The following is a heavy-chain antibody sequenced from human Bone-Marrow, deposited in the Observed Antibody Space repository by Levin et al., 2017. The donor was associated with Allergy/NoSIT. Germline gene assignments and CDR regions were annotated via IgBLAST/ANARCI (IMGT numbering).Heavy chain of an antibody. V-gene: IGHV3-74*01. CDR3: ASIGSGFWSGHQFRDS. J-gene: IGHJ4*02. CDR2: ISDDGETT. CDR1: GITFSKYW. Sequence: GESLKISCAASGITFSKYWMHWVRQAPGKGLVWVSRISDDGETTNYADSVKGRFTISRDNAKNMLFLQMSSLRAEDTAVYYCASIGSGFWSGHQFRDSWGQGTLVTVSS. D-gene: IGHD3-3*01.